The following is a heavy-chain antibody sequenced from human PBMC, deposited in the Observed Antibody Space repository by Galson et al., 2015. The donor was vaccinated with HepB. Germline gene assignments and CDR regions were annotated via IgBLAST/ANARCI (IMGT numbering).Heavy chain of an antibody. V-gene: IGHV1-18*01. CDR2: ISAYNGNT. J-gene: IGHJ3*02. Sequence: SVKVSCKASGYTFTSYGISWVRQAPGQGLERMGWISAYNGNTNYAQKLQGRVTMTTDTSTSTAYMELRSLRSDDTAVHYCARGRGRWLRWFPEPMNAFDIWGQGTMVTVSS. CDR1: GYTFTSYG. D-gene: IGHD4-23*01. CDR3: ARGRGRWLRWFPEPMNAFDI.